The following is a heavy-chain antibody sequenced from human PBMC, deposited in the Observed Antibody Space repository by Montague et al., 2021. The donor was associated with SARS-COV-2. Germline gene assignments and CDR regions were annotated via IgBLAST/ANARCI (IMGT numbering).Heavy chain of an antibody. CDR3: ARALVRGGDFDY. CDR2: INHSGST. D-gene: IGHD3-10*01. J-gene: IGHJ4*02. V-gene: IGHV4-34*01. CDR1: GGSFSGHY. Sequence: SETLSLTCAVYGGSFSGHYWSWIRQPPGKGLEWIGEINHSGSTNYNPSLKSRVTISVDTSKNQFSLRLSSVTAADTAVYYCARALVRGGDFDYWGQGTLVTVSS.